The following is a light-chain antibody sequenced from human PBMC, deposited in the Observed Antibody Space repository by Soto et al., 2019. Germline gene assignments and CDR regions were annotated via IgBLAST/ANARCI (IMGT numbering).Light chain of an antibody. Sequence: DIQMTQSPSTLSASVGDRVTITCRASQSISSWLAWYQQKPGKAPKLLIYDASSLESGVPSRFSGSGSGTEFTLTISSLQPDDFATYYCQQYNYSPTFGQGTKVDIK. V-gene: IGKV1-5*01. J-gene: IGKJ1*01. CDR1: QSISSW. CDR3: QQYNYSPT. CDR2: DAS.